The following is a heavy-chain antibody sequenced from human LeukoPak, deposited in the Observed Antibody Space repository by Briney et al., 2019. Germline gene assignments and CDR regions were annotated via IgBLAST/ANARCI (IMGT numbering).Heavy chain of an antibody. V-gene: IGHV4-38-2*02. CDR3: AREYSSGYSFDY. D-gene: IGHD3-22*01. J-gene: IGHJ4*02. Sequence: SETLSLTCTVSGYSISSGYYWGWIRQPPGKGLEWIGSIYHSGSTCYNPSLKSRVTISVDTSKNQFSLKLSSVTAADMAVYYCAREYSSGYSFDYWGQGTLVTVSS. CDR2: IYHSGST. CDR1: GYSISSGYY.